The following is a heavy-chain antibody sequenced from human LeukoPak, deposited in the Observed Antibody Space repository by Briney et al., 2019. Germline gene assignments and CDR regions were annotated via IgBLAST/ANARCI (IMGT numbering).Heavy chain of an antibody. CDR1: GFTFSSYE. CDR3: ARDCGGGSCYGPYDAFDI. D-gene: IGHD2-15*01. J-gene: IGHJ3*02. V-gene: IGHV3-48*03. CDR2: ISSSGSTI. Sequence: GGSLRPSCAASGFTFSSYEMNWVRQAPGKGLEWVSYISSSGSTIYYADSVKGRFTISRDNAKNSLYLQMNSLRAEDTAVYYCARDCGGGSCYGPYDAFDIWGQGTMVTVSS.